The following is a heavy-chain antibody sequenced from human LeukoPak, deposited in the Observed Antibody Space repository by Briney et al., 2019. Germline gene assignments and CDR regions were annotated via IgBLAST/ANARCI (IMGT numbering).Heavy chain of an antibody. J-gene: IGHJ4*02. D-gene: IGHD3-9*01. CDR1: GFTFSSYG. Sequence: GGTLSLSFAASGFTFSSYGMSWLRPAPGKGLEWVSGISGSGDESYYLDSVRGRFTISRDNSKNTLYMQMNSLRAEDTAVYYCAKDHKNFDWSTNPAIDYWGQGTLVTVSS. CDR3: AKDHKNFDWSTNPAIDY. V-gene: IGHV3-23*01. CDR2: ISGSGDES.